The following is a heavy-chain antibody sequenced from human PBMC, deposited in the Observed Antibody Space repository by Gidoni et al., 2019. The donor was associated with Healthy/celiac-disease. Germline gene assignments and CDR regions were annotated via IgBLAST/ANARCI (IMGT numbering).Heavy chain of an antibody. CDR2: MNPNSGNT. J-gene: IGHJ3*01. Sequence: QVQLVQSGAEVKKPGASVKVSCKASGYTFTSYDLNWGRQATGQGLEWMGWMNPNSGNTGFAQKFQDRVTMTRDTSISTAYMELSGLTSDDTAVYYCTRGSRTFDVWGQGTMVAVSS. CDR3: TRGSRTFDV. V-gene: IGHV1-8*01. CDR1: GYTFTSYD.